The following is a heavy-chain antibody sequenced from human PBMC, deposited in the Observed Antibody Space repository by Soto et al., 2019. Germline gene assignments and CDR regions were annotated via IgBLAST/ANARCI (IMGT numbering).Heavy chain of an antibody. CDR1: GFTFSSYV. Sequence: QVQLVESGGGVVQPGRSLRLSCAASGFTFSSYVMHWVRQAPGKGLEWVAVISYDGNNKYYADSVKGRFTISRDNSKNTLYLQMNSLRAEDTAVYYCARAGCDGGRCYTLVGLRYGMDVWAKGPRSPSL. J-gene: IGHJ6*02. CDR2: ISYDGNNK. D-gene: IGHD2-15*01. CDR3: ARAGCDGGRCYTLVGLRYGMDV. V-gene: IGHV3-30-3*01.